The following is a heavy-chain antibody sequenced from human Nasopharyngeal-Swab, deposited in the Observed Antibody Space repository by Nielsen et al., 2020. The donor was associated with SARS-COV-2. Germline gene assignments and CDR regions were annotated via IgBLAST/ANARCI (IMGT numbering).Heavy chain of an antibody. Sequence: SETLSLTCTVSGGSISSYYWSWIRQPPGKGLEWIGCVDSGGSTNYKPSLKSRVTISVDTSKNQFSLNLSSVTAADTAVYYCGRGACSITTCYENVDVWGQGTTVTVSS. D-gene: IGHD2-2*01. V-gene: IGHV4-59*13. CDR2: VDSGGST. CDR3: GRGACSITTCYENVDV. CDR1: GGSISSYY. J-gene: IGHJ6*02.